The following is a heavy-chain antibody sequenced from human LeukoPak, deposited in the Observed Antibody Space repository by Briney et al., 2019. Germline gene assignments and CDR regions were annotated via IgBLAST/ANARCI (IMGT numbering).Heavy chain of an antibody. CDR2: IHHSGIT. D-gene: IGHD3-16*01. Sequence: SETLSLTCAVSGVSISSGGYSWSWIRQPPGKGLEYIGYIHHSGITSYNPPLKSRLTISVDRSKNQFSLKLTSVTAADTAMYYCARGGDTMDVWGQGTTVTVSS. CDR3: ARGGDTMDV. CDR1: GVSISSGGYS. J-gene: IGHJ6*02. V-gene: IGHV4-30-2*01.